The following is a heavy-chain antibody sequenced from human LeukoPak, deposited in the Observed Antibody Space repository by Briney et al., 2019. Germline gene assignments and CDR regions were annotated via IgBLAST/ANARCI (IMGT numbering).Heavy chain of an antibody. CDR2: ITASGDST. Sequence: PGGSLRLSCAASGFTFSNYVMIWVRQAPGKGLEWVSGITASGDSTYYGDSVKGRFTMSRDNSKNTVYLQMNSLRVDDTAVYFCARRDIVMVVSASDYWGQGTLVTVSS. J-gene: IGHJ4*02. CDR3: ARRDIVMVVSASDY. D-gene: IGHD2-15*01. CDR1: GFTFSNYV. V-gene: IGHV3-23*01.